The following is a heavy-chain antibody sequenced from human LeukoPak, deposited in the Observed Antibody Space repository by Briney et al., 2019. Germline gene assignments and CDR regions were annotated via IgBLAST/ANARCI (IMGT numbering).Heavy chain of an antibody. D-gene: IGHD3-22*01. J-gene: IGHJ4*02. CDR3: ARARRDSSGYPSLFDY. CDR1: GGSISSGSYY. V-gene: IGHV4-61*02. Sequence: SETLSLTCTVSGGSISSGSYYWSWIRQPAGKGLEWIGRIYTSGSTNYNPSLKSRVTISVDTSKNQFSLKLSSVTAADTAVYYCARARRDSSGYPSLFDYWGQGTLVTVSS. CDR2: IYTSGST.